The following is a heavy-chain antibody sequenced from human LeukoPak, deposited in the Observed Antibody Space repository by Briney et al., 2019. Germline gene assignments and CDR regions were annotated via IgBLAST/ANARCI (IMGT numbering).Heavy chain of an antibody. Sequence: GASVKVSCKASGGTFSSYAISWVRQAPGQGLEWMGRIIPIFGTANYAQKFQGRVTITTDESKSTAYMELSSLRSEDTAVYYCARDRRGTIFGVVTERPYYYYYYYMDVWGKGTTVTVSS. CDR2: IIPIFGTA. CDR3: ARDRRGTIFGVVTERPYYYYYYYMDV. J-gene: IGHJ6*03. D-gene: IGHD3-3*01. V-gene: IGHV1-69*05. CDR1: GGTFSSYA.